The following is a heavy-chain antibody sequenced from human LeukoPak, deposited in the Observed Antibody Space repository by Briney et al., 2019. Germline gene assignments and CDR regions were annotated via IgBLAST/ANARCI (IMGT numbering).Heavy chain of an antibody. CDR3: AGGYCSGGSCSGDWFDP. CDR2: IYHSGST. CDR1: GGSISSSNW. J-gene: IGHJ5*02. Sequence: SETLSLTCAVSGGSISSSNWWSWVRQPPGKGLEWIGEIYHSGSTNYNPSLKSRVTISVDTSKNQFSLKLSSVTAADTAVYYCAGGYCSGGSCSGDWFDPWGQGTLVTVSS. V-gene: IGHV4-4*02. D-gene: IGHD2-15*01.